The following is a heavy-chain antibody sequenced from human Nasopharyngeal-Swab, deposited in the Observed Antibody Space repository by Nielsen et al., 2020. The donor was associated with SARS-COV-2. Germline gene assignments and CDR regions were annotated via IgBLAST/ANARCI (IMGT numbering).Heavy chain of an antibody. CDR3: ARASGDYEVYFDY. Sequence: GESLKISCAASGFTFSSYSMNWVRQAPGKGLEWVSSISSSSSYIYYADSVKGRFTISSDNAKNSLYLQMNSLRAEDTAVYYCARASGDYEVYFDYWGQGTLVTVSS. CDR1: GFTFSSYS. J-gene: IGHJ4*02. D-gene: IGHD4-17*01. V-gene: IGHV3-21*01. CDR2: ISSSSSYI.